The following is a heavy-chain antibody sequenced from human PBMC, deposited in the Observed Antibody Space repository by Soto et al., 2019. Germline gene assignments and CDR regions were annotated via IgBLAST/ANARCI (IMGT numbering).Heavy chain of an antibody. D-gene: IGHD2-2*02. CDR1: GFTFSSYA. CDR3: AKFGVVVVPAAIRSPGYYYYYGMDV. CDR2: ISGSGGST. J-gene: IGHJ6*02. Sequence: EVQLLESGGGLVQPGGSLRLSCAASGFTFSSYAMSWVRQAPGKGLEWVSAISGSGGSTYYADSVKGRFTISRDNSKNTLYLQMNSLRAEDTAVYYCAKFGVVVVPAAIRSPGYYYYYGMDVWGQGTTVTVSS. V-gene: IGHV3-23*01.